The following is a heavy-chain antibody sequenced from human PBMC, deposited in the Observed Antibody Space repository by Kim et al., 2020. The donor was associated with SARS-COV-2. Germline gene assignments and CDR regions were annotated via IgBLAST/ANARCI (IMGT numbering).Heavy chain of an antibody. Sequence: GGSLRLSCAASGFTFSSYAMSWVRQAPGKGLEWVSVIYSGGSSTYYADSVKGRFTISRDNSKNTLYLQMNSLRAEDTAVYYCAKGRGGPTYYYGSGSYLWGAFDIWGQGTMVTVSS. CDR2: IYSGGSST. J-gene: IGHJ3*02. CDR1: GFTFSSYA. CDR3: AKGRGGPTYYYGSGSYLWGAFDI. D-gene: IGHD3-10*01. V-gene: IGHV3-23*03.